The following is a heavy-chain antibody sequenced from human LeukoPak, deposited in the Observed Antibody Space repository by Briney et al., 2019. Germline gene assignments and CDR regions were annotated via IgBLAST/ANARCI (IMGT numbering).Heavy chain of an antibody. CDR1: GGSFSGYY. Sequence: SETLSLTCAVYGGSFSGYYWSWIRQPPGKGLEWIGYIYYSGSTYYNPSLKSRVTISVDTSKNQFSLKLSSVTAADTAVYYCARDNPNCSGGSCYSPYYYGMDVWGQGTTVTVSS. V-gene: IGHV4-34*09. CDR2: IYYSGST. CDR3: ARDNPNCSGGSCYSPYYYGMDV. J-gene: IGHJ6*02. D-gene: IGHD2-15*01.